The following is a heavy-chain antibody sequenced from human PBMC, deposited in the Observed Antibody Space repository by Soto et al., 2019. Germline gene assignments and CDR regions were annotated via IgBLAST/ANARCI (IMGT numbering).Heavy chain of an antibody. J-gene: IGHJ5*02. CDR2: IDWDDDK. CDR1: GFSLSTSGMC. D-gene: IGHD2-2*01. V-gene: IGHV2-70*12. CDR3: AHELGYCSSTSCRHNWFDP. Sequence: GSGPTLVNPTQTLTLTCTFSGFSLSTSGMCVSWIRQPPGKALEWLALIDWDDDKYYSTSLKTRLTISKDTSKNQVVLTMTNMDPVDTATYYCAHELGYCSSTSCRHNWFDPWGQGTLVTVSS.